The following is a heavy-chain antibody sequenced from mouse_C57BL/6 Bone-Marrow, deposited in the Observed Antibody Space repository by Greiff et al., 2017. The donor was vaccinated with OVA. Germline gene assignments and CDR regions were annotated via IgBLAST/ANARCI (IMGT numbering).Heavy chain of an antibody. V-gene: IGHV5-4*01. CDR1: GFTFSSYA. CDR3: ARDDYGSSFWSAY. J-gene: IGHJ3*01. D-gene: IGHD1-1*01. Sequence: EVQLVESGGGLVKPGGSLKLSCAASGFTFSSYAMSWVRQTPEKRLEWVATISDGGSYTYYPDNAKSNLSLKMRHMKSADTAMYYCARDDYGSSFWSAYWGQGTLVTVSA. CDR2: ISDGGSYT.